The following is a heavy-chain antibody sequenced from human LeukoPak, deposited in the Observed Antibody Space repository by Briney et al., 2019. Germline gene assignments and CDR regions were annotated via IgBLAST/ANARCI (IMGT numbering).Heavy chain of an antibody. CDR3: ARVVPEFNYYYYYGMDV. D-gene: IGHD2-2*01. CDR1: GGSFSGYY. CDR2: INHSGST. Sequence: SETLSLTCAVYGGSFSGYYWSWIRQPPGKGLEWIGEINHSGSTNYNPSLKSRVTISVDTSKNQFSLKLSSVTAADTAVYYCARVVPEFNYYYYYGMDVWGQGTTVTVSS. V-gene: IGHV4-34*01. J-gene: IGHJ6*02.